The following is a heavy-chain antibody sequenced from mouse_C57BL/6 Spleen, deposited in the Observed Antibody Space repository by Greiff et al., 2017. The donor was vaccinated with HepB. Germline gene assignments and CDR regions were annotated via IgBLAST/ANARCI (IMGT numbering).Heavy chain of an antibody. CDR1: GYTFTSYW. CDR3: ARGRVTYYFDY. V-gene: IGHV1-61*01. CDR2: IYPSDSET. J-gene: IGHJ2*01. Sequence: QVQLQQPGAELVRPGSSVKLSCKASGYTFTSYWMDWVKQSSGQGLEWIGNIYPSDSETHYNQKFKDKATLTVDKSSSTAYMQLSSLTSEDSAVYYCARGRVTYYFDYWGQGTTLTVSS. D-gene: IGHD2-1*01.